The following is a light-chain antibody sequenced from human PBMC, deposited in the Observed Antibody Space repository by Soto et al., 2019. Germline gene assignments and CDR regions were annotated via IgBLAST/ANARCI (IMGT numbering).Light chain of an antibody. J-gene: IGLJ3*02. CDR3: SSLTTTNTWV. CDR2: EVT. Sequence: QSALTQPASVSGSPGQSITISCTGTSSDVGSGNFVSWFQQHPGKAPKLMIYEVTNRPSGVSYRFSGSKSGNTASLTISGLQAEDEADYYCSSLTTTNTWVFGGGTKLTVL. CDR1: SSDVGSGNF. V-gene: IGLV2-14*01.